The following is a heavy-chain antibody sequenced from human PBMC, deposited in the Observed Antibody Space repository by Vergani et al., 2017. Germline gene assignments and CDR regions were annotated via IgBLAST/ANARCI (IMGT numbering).Heavy chain of an antibody. D-gene: IGHD3-9*01. CDR2: ISSSSSTI. J-gene: IGHJ6*02. CDR3: ARDRNDILTGYSERLYYYYGMDV. Sequence: VQLVESGGGVVQPGRSLRLSCAASGFTFSSYSMNWVRQAPGKGLEWVSYISSSSSTIYYADSVKGRFTISRDNAKNSLYLQMNSLRAEDTAVYYCARDRNDILTGYSERLYYYYGMDVWGQGTTVTVSS. V-gene: IGHV3-48*04. CDR1: GFTFSSYS.